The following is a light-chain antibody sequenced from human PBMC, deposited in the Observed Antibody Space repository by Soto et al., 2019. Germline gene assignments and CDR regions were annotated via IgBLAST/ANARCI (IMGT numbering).Light chain of an antibody. CDR1: QSVSSN. V-gene: IGKV3-20*01. CDR3: HQYGSSPPWT. CDR2: GAS. J-gene: IGKJ5*01. Sequence: EIVMTQSPATLSVSPWERATLSCRASQSVSSNLAWYQQKPGQAPRLLIYGASTRATGIPDRFSGSGSGTDITLTISRLEPEDFAVYYCHQYGSSPPWTFGQGTRLEIK.